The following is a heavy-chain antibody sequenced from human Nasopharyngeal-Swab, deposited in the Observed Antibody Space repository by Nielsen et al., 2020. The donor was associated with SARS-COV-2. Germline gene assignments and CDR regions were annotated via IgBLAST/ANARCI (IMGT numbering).Heavy chain of an antibody. J-gene: IGHJ4*02. CDR2: ISGSGCST. D-gene: IGHD3-3*01. V-gene: IGHV3-23*01. Sequence: GGSLRLSCAASGFTFSSYAMHWVRQAPGKGLAWVSAISGSGCSTYYAYSVKGRFTISRDNSKNPLYLPMNSLRAEDTAVYYCANPQSCFWQFDYWGQGTLVTVSS. CDR1: GFTFSSYA. CDR3: ANPQSCFWQFDY.